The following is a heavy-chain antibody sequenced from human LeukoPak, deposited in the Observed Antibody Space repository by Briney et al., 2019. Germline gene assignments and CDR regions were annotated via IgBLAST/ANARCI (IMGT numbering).Heavy chain of an antibody. J-gene: IGHJ4*01. CDR1: GGSISSGGYY. D-gene: IGHD3-3*01. Sequence: SETLSLTCTVSGGSISSGGYYWTWIRQPPGKGLEWIGYMSQTGSTYYNPPLKSRVTISVDTSKSQFSLKLTSVTAVDTAVYYCARDWSGPYYFDHWGQGILVTVSS. CDR3: ARDWSGPYYFDH. CDR2: MSQTGST. V-gene: IGHV4-31*03.